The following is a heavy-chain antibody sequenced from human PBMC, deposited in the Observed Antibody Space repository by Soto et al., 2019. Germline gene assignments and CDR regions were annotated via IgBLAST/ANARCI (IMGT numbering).Heavy chain of an antibody. CDR3: ARGIAAAGSLDY. CDR2: IIPILGIA. V-gene: IGHV1-69*02. Sequence: QVQLVQSGAEVKKPGSSVKVSCKASGGTFSSYTISWVRQAPGQGLEWMGRIIPILGIANYAQKFQGRVTITAAKSTSTAYMEQSSLRSADTAVYSCARGIAAAGSLDYWGQGTLVTVSS. J-gene: IGHJ4*02. CDR1: GGTFSSYT. D-gene: IGHD6-13*01.